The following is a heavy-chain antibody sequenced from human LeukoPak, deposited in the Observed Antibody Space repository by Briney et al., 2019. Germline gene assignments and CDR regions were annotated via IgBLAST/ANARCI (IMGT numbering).Heavy chain of an antibody. CDR1: GGSISSYY. CDR2: IYYSGST. V-gene: IGHV4-59*01. Sequence: SETLSLTCTVSGGSISSYYWSWIRQPPGKGLEWIGYIYYSGSTNYNPSLKSRVTISVDTSKNQLSLKLSSVTAADTAVYYCARNGVGATRNWFDPWGQGTLVTVSS. J-gene: IGHJ5*02. D-gene: IGHD1-26*01. CDR3: ARNGVGATRNWFDP.